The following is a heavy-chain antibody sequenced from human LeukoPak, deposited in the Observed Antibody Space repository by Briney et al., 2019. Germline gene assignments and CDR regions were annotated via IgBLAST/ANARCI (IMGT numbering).Heavy chain of an antibody. Sequence: PSETLSLTCTVFGGSISNSGYYWSWIRQPPGKGLEWIGEINHSGSTNYNPSLKSRVTISVDTSKNQFSLKLSSVTAADTAVYYCARGTTMIVVVSHLDLVGYYFDYWGQGTLVTVSS. V-gene: IGHV4-34*01. CDR2: INHSGST. CDR1: GGSISNSGYY. CDR3: ARGTTMIVVVSHLDLVGYYFDY. J-gene: IGHJ4*02. D-gene: IGHD3-22*01.